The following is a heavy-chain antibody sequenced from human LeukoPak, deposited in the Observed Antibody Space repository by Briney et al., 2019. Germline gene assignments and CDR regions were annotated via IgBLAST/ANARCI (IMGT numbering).Heavy chain of an antibody. CDR2: INHSGST. J-gene: IGHJ4*02. Sequence: SETLSLTCAVYGGXFSGYYWSWIRQPPGKGREWIGEINHSGSTNYNPSLKSRVTISVDTSKNQFSLKLSSVTAADTAVYYCARGGGSTGYYFDYWGQGTLVTVSS. D-gene: IGHD1-26*01. CDR1: GGXFSGYY. CDR3: ARGGGSTGYYFDY. V-gene: IGHV4-34*01.